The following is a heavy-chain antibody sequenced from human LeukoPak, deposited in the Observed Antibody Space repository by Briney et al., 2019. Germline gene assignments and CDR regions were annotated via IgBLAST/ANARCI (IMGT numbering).Heavy chain of an antibody. V-gene: IGHV4-4*09. D-gene: IGHD6-19*01. CDR1: GGSISSYY. J-gene: IGHJ6*03. CDR3: ARRNGIAVAGTGRYYYYYYIDV. CDR2: IYTSGST. Sequence: SETLSLTCTVSGGSISSYYWSWIRQPPGKGLEWIGYIYTSGSTNYNPSLKSRVTISVDTSKNQFSLKLSSVTAADTAVYYCARRNGIAVAGTGRYYYYYYIDVWGKGTTVTVYS.